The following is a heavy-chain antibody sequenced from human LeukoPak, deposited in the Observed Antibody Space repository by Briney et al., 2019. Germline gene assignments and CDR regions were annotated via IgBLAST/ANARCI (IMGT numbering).Heavy chain of an antibody. CDR3: ATAAGTPPTFDY. CDR2: ISAYNGNT. J-gene: IGHJ4*02. D-gene: IGHD6-13*01. CDR1: GYTFSSYG. Sequence: ASVKVSCKASGYTFSSYGISWVRQAPGQGLEWMGWISAYNGNTNYAQKLQGRVTMTTDTSTSTAYMELRSLRSDDTAVYYCATAAGTPPTFDYWGQGTLVTVSS. V-gene: IGHV1-18*01.